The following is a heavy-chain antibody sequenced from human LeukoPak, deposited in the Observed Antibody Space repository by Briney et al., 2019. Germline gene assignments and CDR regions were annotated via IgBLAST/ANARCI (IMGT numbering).Heavy chain of an antibody. CDR3: RAATKNRGYYFDY. J-gene: IGHJ4*02. V-gene: IGHV3-30*03. Sequence: GGSLRLSCAASGFTFSIYGMHWVRQAPGKGLEWVAVISSDGREEDYADSVRGRFTISRDNSRDTLYLQMSSLRPEDAAVYYCRAATKNRGYYFDYWGQGTLVTVSS. CDR1: GFTFSIYG. D-gene: IGHD1-14*01. CDR2: ISSDGREE.